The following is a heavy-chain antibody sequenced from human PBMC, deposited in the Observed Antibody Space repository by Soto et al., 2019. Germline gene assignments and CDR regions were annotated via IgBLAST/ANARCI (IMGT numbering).Heavy chain of an antibody. CDR1: GFTFSSYA. V-gene: IGHV3-23*01. D-gene: IGHD2-15*01. J-gene: IGHJ4*02. Sequence: GGSLRLSCAASGFTFSSYAMSWVRQAPGKGLEWVSAISGSGGSTYYADSVKGRFTISRDNSKNTLYLQMNSLRAEDTAVYYCAKDVVVVVAATPTTTALDYWGQGTLVTVSS. CDR2: ISGSGGST. CDR3: AKDVVVVVAATPTTTALDY.